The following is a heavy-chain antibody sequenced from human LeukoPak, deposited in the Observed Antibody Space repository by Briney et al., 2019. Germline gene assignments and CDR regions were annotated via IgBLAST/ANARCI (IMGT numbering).Heavy chain of an antibody. CDR2: IYSGGST. V-gene: IGHV3-66*01. D-gene: IGHD3-16*01. J-gene: IGHJ4*02. CDR1: GFTVSSNY. CDR3: AKVRGGWDFDY. Sequence: PGGSLRLSCAASGFTVSSNYMSWVRQAPGKGLEWVSVIYSGGSTYYADSVKGRFTISRDNSKNTLYLQMNNLRAEDTAVYYCAKVRGGWDFDYWGQGTLVTVCS.